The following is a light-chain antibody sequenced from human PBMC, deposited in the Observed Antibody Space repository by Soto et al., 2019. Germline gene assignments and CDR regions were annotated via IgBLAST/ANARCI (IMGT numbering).Light chain of an antibody. CDR2: QVS. Sequence: VVLTQSPRSLPVTLGQPSSISCRSSKNLVHTTGYTYLNWFQQSPGQSPRRLIYQVSNRDSGVPDRFSGSGSGIDFTLKISRVEAEDVGFYYCMQALQTPNTLGQGTRLEIK. J-gene: IGKJ5*01. V-gene: IGKV2-30*02. CDR1: KNLVHTTGYTY. CDR3: MQALQTPNT.